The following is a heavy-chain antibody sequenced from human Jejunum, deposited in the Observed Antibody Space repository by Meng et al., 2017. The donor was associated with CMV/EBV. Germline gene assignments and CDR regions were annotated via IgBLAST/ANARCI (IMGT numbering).Heavy chain of an antibody. CDR1: GGSISRDH. Sequence: SGGSISRDHWGWIRLSPGKGLEWIGYIYYRGSTNSNPSLKSRVSMSADPSKNQFSLKLSSVTAADTAVYYCARVSPDYGGNSYFDYWGPGTEVTVSS. CDR2: IYYRGST. J-gene: IGHJ4*02. V-gene: IGHV4-59*01. D-gene: IGHD4-23*01. CDR3: ARVSPDYGGNSYFDY.